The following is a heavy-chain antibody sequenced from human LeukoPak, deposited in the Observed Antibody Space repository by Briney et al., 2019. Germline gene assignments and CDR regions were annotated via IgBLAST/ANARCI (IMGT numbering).Heavy chain of an antibody. J-gene: IGHJ6*03. CDR3: ARDLEDYYYMDV. Sequence: GGSLRLSCAASGFTFSDYYMSWIRQAPGKGLEWVSYIRSSGRPVYYADSVKGRFTISRDNAKNSLYLQMNSLRAEDTVVYYCARDLEDYYYMDVWGKGTTVTVSS. CDR1: GFTFSDYY. V-gene: IGHV3-11*04. CDR2: IRSSGRPV.